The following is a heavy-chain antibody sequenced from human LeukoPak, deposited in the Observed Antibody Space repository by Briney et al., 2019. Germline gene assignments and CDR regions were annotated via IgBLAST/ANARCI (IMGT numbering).Heavy chain of an antibody. D-gene: IGHD6-13*01. CDR1: GGSFSGYY. CDR2: INHSGST. Sequence: PSETLPLTCAVYGGSFSGYYWSWIRQPPGKGLEWIGEINHSGSTNYNPSLKSRVTISVDTSKNQSSLKLSSVTAADTAVYYCASSAAEYLYYFDYWGQGTLVTVSS. J-gene: IGHJ4*02. CDR3: ASSAAEYLYYFDY. V-gene: IGHV4-34*01.